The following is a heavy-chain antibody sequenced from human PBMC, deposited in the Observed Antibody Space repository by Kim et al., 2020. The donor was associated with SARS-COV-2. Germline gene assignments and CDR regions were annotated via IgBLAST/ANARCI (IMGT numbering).Heavy chain of an antibody. J-gene: IGHJ4*02. V-gene: IGHV4-31*03. CDR3: ARDRATDLLSDY. D-gene: IGHD1-1*01. CDR1: GGSISSGGYF. Sequence: SETLSLTCTVSGGSISSGGYFWSWIRQHPGKGLEWIGYLYNSGSTDYNPSLKSRVTISGDTSKNQFSLKLSSVTAADTAVYYCARDRATDLLSDYWGQGT. CDR2: LYNSGST.